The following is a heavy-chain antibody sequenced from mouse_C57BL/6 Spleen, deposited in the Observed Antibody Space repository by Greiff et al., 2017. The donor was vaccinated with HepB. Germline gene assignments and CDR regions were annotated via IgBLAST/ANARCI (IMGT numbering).Heavy chain of an antibody. CDR2: ISSGGDYF. Sequence: EVKLVSSGVGLVKPGVSLKLSCAASGFTFSSYALSWVRQTPEKRLEWVAYISSGGDYFYYADTVKGRFTISRYNARNTLYLQISSLKSEDTSMYYCTRVDGYYEDYWCQGTSVTVSS. J-gene: IGHJ4*01. V-gene: IGHV5-9-1*02. D-gene: IGHD2-3*01. CDR3: TRVDGYYEDY. CDR1: GFTFSSYA.